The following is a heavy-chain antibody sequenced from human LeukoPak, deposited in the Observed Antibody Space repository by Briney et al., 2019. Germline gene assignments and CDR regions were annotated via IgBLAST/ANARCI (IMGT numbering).Heavy chain of an antibody. J-gene: IGHJ4*02. CDR2: ISGSGGST. CDR1: GFTFSSYA. V-gene: IGHV3-23*01. Sequence: GGSLRLSCAASGFTFSSYAMSWVRQAPGKGLEWVSAISGSGGSTYYADSVKGWFTISRDNSKNTLYLQMNSLRAEDTAVYYCAKTAALKYCSGGSCYFDYWGQGTLVTVSS. CDR3: AKTAALKYCSGGSCYFDY. D-gene: IGHD2-15*01.